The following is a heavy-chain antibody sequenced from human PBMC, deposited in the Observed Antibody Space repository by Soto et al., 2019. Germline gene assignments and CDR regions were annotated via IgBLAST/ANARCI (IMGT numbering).Heavy chain of an antibody. V-gene: IGHV3-30-3*01. D-gene: IGHD2-2*01. CDR2: ISYDVSNK. CDR3: ARDSRRYCISTSCYARYGMDV. Sequence: QVQLVESGGGVVQPGRSLRLSCAASGFTFSSYAMHWVRQAPGKGLEWVAVISYDVSNKYYADYVKGRFTISRDNSKNPLYLQMNSLRAEDTAVYYCARDSRRYCISTSCYARYGMDVWGQGTTVTVSS. J-gene: IGHJ6*02. CDR1: GFTFSSYA.